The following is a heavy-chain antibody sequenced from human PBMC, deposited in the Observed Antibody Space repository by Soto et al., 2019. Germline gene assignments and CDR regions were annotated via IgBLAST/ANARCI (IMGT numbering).Heavy chain of an antibody. CDR2: INHSGST. CDR3: ARGYPGTTQRGGGPRLAYYMDV. CDR1: GGSFSGYY. D-gene: IGHD1-1*01. Sequence: SETLSLTCAVYGGSFSGYYWSWIRQPPGKGLEWIGEINHSGSTNYNPSLKSRVTISVNTSKNQFSLKLSSVTAADTAVYYCARGYPGTTQRGGGPRLAYYMDVWGKGTTVTVSS. J-gene: IGHJ6*03. V-gene: IGHV4-34*01.